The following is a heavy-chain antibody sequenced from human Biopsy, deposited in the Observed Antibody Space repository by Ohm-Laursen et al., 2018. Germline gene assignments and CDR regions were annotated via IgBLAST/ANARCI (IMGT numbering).Heavy chain of an antibody. D-gene: IGHD3-3*01. CDR2: INPGGSMM. CDR1: GFTFSSSE. J-gene: IGHJ4*02. V-gene: IGHV3-48*03. CDR3: ATRKCGEWLSYYFHH. Sequence: SLRLSCAASGFTFSSSEMIWVRQAPGKGPEWISYINPGGSMMYYADSVKGRFIVSRDNAKNSLYLQMDSLRVDDTAVYYCATRKCGEWLSYYFHHWGQGTLVAVSS.